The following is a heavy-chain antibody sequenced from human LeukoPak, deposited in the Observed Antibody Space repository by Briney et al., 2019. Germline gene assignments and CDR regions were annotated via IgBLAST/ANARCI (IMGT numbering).Heavy chain of an antibody. CDR1: GFSFSSYE. CDR2: ISSSGGNI. Sequence: GGSLRLSCAASGFSFSSYELIWVRQAPGKGLEWISYISSSGGNIYYADSVKGRFTISRDNAKNSLYLQMNSLRAEDTAVYYCARANTIFGVEPDYYFDYWGQGTLVSVSS. D-gene: IGHD3-3*01. V-gene: IGHV3-48*03. J-gene: IGHJ4*02. CDR3: ARANTIFGVEPDYYFDY.